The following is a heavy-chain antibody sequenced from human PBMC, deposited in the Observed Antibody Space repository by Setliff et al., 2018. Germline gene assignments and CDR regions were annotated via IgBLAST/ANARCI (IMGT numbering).Heavy chain of an antibody. J-gene: IGHJ4*02. Sequence: DKGLEWVARISSNVDDTSYADSVKGRFTISRDNAKNSVYLQMNSLRAEDTAVYYCARDILGSFSYWGQGTLVTVSS. CDR3: ARDILGSFSY. D-gene: IGHD2-15*01. CDR2: ISSNVDDT. V-gene: IGHV3-30*07.